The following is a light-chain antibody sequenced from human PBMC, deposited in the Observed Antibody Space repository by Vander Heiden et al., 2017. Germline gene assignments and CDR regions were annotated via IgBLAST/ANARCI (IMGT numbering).Light chain of an antibody. CDR2: DVS. CDR3: ISYTTSSTLL. V-gene: IGLV2-14*01. J-gene: IGLJ2*01. Sequence: QSALTQPASVSGSPGQSITISCTGTSSDVGAYNYVSWYQQHPGKAPKLMIYDVSKRPSGVSIRFSGSKSGNTASLTISGLQTEDEADYYCISYTTSSTLLFGGGTKLTVL. CDR1: SSDVGAYNY.